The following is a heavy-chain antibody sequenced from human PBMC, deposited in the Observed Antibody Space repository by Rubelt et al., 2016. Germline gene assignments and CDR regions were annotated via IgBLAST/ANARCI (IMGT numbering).Heavy chain of an antibody. V-gene: IGHV1-69*01. CDR3: ARGGYGSQEASDELDI. CDR1: TFSSYA. D-gene: IGHD3-10*01. Sequence: TFSSYAISWVRQAPGQGLEWMGGIIPIFGTANYAQKFQGRVTITADESTSTAYMELSSLRSEDTAVYYCARGGYGSQEASDELDIWGRGTMVTVSS. CDR2: IIPIFGTA. J-gene: IGHJ3*02.